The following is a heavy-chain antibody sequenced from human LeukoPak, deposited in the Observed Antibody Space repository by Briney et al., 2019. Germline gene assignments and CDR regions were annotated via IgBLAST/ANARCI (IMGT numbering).Heavy chain of an antibody. CDR3: ARDRSGLAAAGDYYGMDV. CDR1: GFTFSSYA. V-gene: IGHV3-30-3*01. D-gene: IGHD6-13*01. J-gene: IGHJ6*02. Sequence: GGSLRLSCAVSGFTFSSYAMDWVCQAPGKGLEGVAVISYDGSNKYYADSVKGRFTISRDNSKNTLYLQMNSLRAEDTAVYYCARDRSGLAAAGDYYGMDVWGQGTTVTVSS. CDR2: ISYDGSNK.